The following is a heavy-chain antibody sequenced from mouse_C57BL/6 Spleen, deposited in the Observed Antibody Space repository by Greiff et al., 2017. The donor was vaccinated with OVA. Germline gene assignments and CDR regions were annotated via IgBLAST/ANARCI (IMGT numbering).Heavy chain of an antibody. J-gene: IGHJ2*01. D-gene: IGHD3-2*02. V-gene: IGHV1-19*01. CDR1: GYTFTDYY. Sequence: VHVKQSGPVLVKPGASVKMSCKASGYTFTDYYMNWVKQSHGKSLEWIGVINPYNGGTSYNQKFKGKATLTVDKSSSTAYMELNSLTSEDSAVYYCARRTAQATGYFDYWGQGTTLTVSS. CDR2: INPYNGGT. CDR3: ARRTAQATGYFDY.